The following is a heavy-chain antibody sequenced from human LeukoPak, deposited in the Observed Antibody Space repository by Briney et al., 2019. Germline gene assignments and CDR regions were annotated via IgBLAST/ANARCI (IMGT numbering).Heavy chain of an antibody. D-gene: IGHD4-11*01. CDR2: INHSGST. CDR1: GGSFSGYY. J-gene: IGHJ4*02. CDR3: ARGISVTTPDDY. Sequence: SETLSLTCTVYGGSFSGYYWSWIRQPPGKGLEWIGEINHSGSTNYNPTLNSRVTISVAASKNQFSLQLSSVSAADTAVYYCARGISVTTPDDYWGQGTLVTVSS. V-gene: IGHV4-34*01.